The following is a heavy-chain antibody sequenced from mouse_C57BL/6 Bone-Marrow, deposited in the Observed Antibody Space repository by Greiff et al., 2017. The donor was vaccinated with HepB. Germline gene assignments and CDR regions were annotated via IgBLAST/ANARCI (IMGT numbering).Heavy chain of an antibody. CDR1: GFTFSSYA. CDR2: ISDGGSYT. CDR3: AREGPYLLLLRPYYFDY. Sequence: EVQGVESGGGLVKPGGSLKLSCAASGFTFSSYAMSWVRQTPEKRLEWVATISDGGSYTYYPDNVKGRFTISRDNAKNNLYLQMSHLKSEDTAMYYCAREGPYLLLLRPYYFDYWGQGTTLTVSS. V-gene: IGHV5-4*01. D-gene: IGHD2-2*01. J-gene: IGHJ2*01.